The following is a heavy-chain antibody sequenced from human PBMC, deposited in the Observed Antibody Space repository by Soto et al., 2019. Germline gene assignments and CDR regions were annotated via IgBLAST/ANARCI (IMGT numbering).Heavy chain of an antibody. J-gene: IGHJ4*02. D-gene: IGHD3-9*01. Sequence: SETLSLPCPVYGGSFSGYYWSWIRQPPGKGLEWIGEINHSGSTNYNPSLKSRVTISVDTSKNQFSLRLSSVTAADTAVYYCARGQRHKPHDYDILTGFLYYFDYWGQGTLVTVSS. V-gene: IGHV4-34*01. CDR3: ARGQRHKPHDYDILTGFLYYFDY. CDR1: GGSFSGYY. CDR2: INHSGST.